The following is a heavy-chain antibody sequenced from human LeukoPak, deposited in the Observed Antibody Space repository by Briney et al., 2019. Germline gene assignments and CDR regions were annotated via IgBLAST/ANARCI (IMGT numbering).Heavy chain of an antibody. D-gene: IGHD4-17*01. J-gene: IGHJ4*02. Sequence: GGSVRLSCAASGFTFSSYAMSWVRQAPGKGLEWVSAISGSGGSTYYADSVKGRFTISRDNSKNTLYLQMNSLRAEDTAVYYCAKGSTVTLIEPWDYWGQGTLVTVSS. CDR3: AKGSTVTLIEPWDY. V-gene: IGHV3-23*01. CDR2: ISGSGGST. CDR1: GFTFSSYA.